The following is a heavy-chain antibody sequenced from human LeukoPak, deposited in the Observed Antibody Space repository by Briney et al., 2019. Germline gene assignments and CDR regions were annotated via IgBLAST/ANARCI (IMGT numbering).Heavy chain of an antibody. Sequence: SETLSLTCAVSVGSISIYYWSWIRQPPGKGLEWVGYIYYSGSTNYNPSLKSRGTLSVETAKKHFSLKLSSVTAAETARYYCGGTNRKPSEKPRHSIQVDTPKHQFSLKLSAVTAADTAVYYCASDLVIFDWLSHAFDIWRQGTMVTVSS. J-gene: IGHJ3*02. CDR1: VGSISIYY. V-gene: IGHV4-59*12. CDR3: GGTNRKPSEKPRHSIQVDTPKHQFSLKLSAVTAADTAVYYCASDLVIFDWLSHAFDI. D-gene: IGHD3-10*01. CDR2: IYYSGST.